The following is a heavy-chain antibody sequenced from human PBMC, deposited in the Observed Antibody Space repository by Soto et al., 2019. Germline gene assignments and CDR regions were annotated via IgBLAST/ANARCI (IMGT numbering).Heavy chain of an antibody. CDR1: GYTFTGYY. J-gene: IGHJ5*02. CDR2: INPNSGGT. D-gene: IGHD3-22*01. V-gene: IGHV1-2*02. CDR3: ARVATYYYDSSGYYPQGFDP. Sequence: GASVKVSCKASGYTFTGYYMHWVRQAPGQGLEWMGWINPNSGGTNYAQKFQGRVTMTRDTSISTAYMELSRLRSDDTAVYYCARVATYYYDSSGYYPQGFDPWGQGTLVTVSS.